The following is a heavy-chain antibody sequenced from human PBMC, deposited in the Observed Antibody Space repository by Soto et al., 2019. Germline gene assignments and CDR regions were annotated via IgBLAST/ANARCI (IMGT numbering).Heavy chain of an antibody. J-gene: IGHJ4*02. D-gene: IGHD2-2*01. CDR1: GFSFNTFA. V-gene: IGHV3-33*01. Sequence: GGSLRLSCAASGFSFNTFAMNWVRQAPGKGLEWVSIIWSDGNHKFYADSVKGRFTIFRDNSKNTLYLEMDSLRAEDTAVYYCAPRVSELFVENPADMPFDYWAQEARVTVSS. CDR2: IWSDGNHK. CDR3: APRVSELFVENPADMPFDY.